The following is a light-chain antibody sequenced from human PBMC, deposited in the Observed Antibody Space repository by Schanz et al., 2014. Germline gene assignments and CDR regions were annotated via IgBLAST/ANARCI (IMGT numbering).Light chain of an antibody. J-gene: IGLJ3*02. CDR1: SSDVGGYNF. Sequence: QSALTQPPSASGSPGQSVTISCTGTSSDVGGYNFVSWYQQHPGKAPKLMIYDVSNRPSGVSNRFSGSKSGNTASLTISGLQAEDEADYYCQSFDSSLTHRVFGGGTKLTVL. CDR2: DVS. V-gene: IGLV2-14*03. CDR3: QSFDSSLTHRV.